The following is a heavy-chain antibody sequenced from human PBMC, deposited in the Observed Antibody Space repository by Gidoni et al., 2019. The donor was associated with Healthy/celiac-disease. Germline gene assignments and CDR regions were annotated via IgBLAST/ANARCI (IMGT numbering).Heavy chain of an antibody. D-gene: IGHD3-22*01. Sequence: QVQLVQSGAEVKKPGSSVQVSCKASGGTFSSSAISWVRQAPGQGLEWMGGIIPIFGTANYAQKFQGRVTITADESTSTAYMELSSLRSEDTAVYYCARAGSYYYDSSGYPLDYWGQGTLVTVSS. V-gene: IGHV1-69*01. CDR3: ARAGSYYYDSSGYPLDY. CDR1: GGTFSSSA. CDR2: IIPIFGTA. J-gene: IGHJ4*02.